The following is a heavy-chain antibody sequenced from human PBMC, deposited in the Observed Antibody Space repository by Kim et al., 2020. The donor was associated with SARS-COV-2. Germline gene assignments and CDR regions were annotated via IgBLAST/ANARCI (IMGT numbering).Heavy chain of an antibody. V-gene: IGHV3-33*05. Sequence: GGSLRLSCAASGFTFSSYGMHWVRQAPGKGLEWVAAISGGGSSTYYADSVKGRFTISRDNSKNTLYLQMNSLRAEDTAVYYCARGRGDGWEGYYKFDYW. CDR2: ISGGGSST. CDR1: GFTFSSYG. D-gene: IGHD3-10*01. J-gene: IGHJ4*01. CDR3: ARGRGDGWEGYYKFDY.